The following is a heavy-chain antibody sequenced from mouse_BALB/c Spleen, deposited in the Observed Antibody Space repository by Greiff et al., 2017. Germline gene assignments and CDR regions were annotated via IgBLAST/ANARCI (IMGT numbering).Heavy chain of an antibody. CDR1: GFTFSSFG. V-gene: IGHV5-17*02. CDR2: ISSGSSTI. J-gene: IGHJ4*01. CDR3: ARGGYGYSYAMDY. Sequence: EVQRVESGGGLVQPGGSRKLSCAASGFTFSSFGIHWVRQAPEKGLEWVAYISSGSSTIYYADTVKGRFTISRDNPKNTLFLQMTSLRSEDTAMYYCARGGYGYSYAMDYWGQGTSVTGSS. D-gene: IGHD2-2*01.